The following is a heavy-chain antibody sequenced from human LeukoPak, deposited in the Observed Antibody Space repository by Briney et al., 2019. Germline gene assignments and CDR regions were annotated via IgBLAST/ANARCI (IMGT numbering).Heavy chain of an antibody. CDR3: ARSSGSYQDT. CDR2: IRYDGSNK. V-gene: IGHV3-30*02. J-gene: IGHJ5*02. CDR1: GFTFSSYG. Sequence: GGSLRLSCAASGFTFSSYGMHWVGQAPGKGLEWVAFIRYDGSNKYYADSVKGQFTISRDNSKNTLYLQMNSLRAEDTAVYYCARSSGSYQDTWGQGTLVTVSS. D-gene: IGHD1-26*01.